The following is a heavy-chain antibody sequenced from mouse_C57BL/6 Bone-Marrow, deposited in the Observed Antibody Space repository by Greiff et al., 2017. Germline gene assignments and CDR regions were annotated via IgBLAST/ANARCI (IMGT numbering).Heavy chain of an antibody. D-gene: IGHD1-1*01. CDR1: GYTFTSYW. Sequence: QVQLQQPGAELVMPGASVKLSCKASGYTFTSYWMHWVKQRPGQGLEWIGEIDPSDSYTNYNQKFKGKSTLTVDKSSSTAYMQLSSLTSEDSAVYYCARGITTWGQGTLVTVSA. CDR2: IDPSDSYT. V-gene: IGHV1-69*01. J-gene: IGHJ3*02. CDR3: ARGITT.